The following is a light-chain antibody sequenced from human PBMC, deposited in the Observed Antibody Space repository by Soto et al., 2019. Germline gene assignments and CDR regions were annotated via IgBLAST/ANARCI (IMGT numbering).Light chain of an antibody. CDR2: DAS. V-gene: IGKV3-20*01. CDR3: QQFSSYPLT. Sequence: EFVLTQAPGTLSLSPVERATISCSSSQTVRNNYLAWYQQEPGQAPRLLIYDASSRATGIPDRFSGGGSGTDFTLTISRLEPEDFAVYYCQQFSSYPLTFGGGTKVDI. J-gene: IGKJ4*01. CDR1: QTVRNNY.